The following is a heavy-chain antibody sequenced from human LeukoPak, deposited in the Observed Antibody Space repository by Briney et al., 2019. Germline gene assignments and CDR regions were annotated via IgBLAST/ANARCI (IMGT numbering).Heavy chain of an antibody. J-gene: IGHJ4*02. CDR1: GFTFRSYG. Sequence: PGGSLRLSCAASGFTFRSYGMHWVRQAPGKGLEWVAIISYDGNTKYFADSVKGRFTISRDNSKNTLYLQMNSLRAGDTAVYYCAKVGYCRGGSCYAYFDFWGQGTLVTVSS. V-gene: IGHV3-30*18. CDR2: ISYDGNTK. D-gene: IGHD2-15*01. CDR3: AKVGYCRGGSCYAYFDF.